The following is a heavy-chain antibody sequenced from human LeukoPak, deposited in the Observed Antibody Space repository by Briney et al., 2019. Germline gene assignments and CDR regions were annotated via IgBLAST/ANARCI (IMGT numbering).Heavy chain of an antibody. CDR3: ARDQGPDY. CDR1: GFIFSSDT. CDR2: ISSSSSYI. J-gene: IGHJ4*02. V-gene: IGHV3-21*01. Sequence: PGGSLRLSCAASGFIFSSDTMNWVRQAPGKGLEWVSSISSSSSYIYYADSVKGRFTISRDNAKNSLYLQMNSLRAEDTAVYYCARDQGPDYWGQGTLVTVSS.